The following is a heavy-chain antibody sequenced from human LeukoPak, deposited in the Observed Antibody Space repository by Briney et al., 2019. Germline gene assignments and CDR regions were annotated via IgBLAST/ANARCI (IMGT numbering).Heavy chain of an antibody. V-gene: IGHV3-74*01. CDR3: ARAGGWLPSRWSSD. Sequence: GGSLRLSCAASGFIFSSYWMHWVRQAPGKGLVWVSRINSDGSSTSYADSVKGRFTISRDNAKNTLYLQMNSLRAADTAVYYCARAGGWLPSRWSSDWGQGTLVTVSS. J-gene: IGHJ4*02. CDR1: GFIFSSYW. CDR2: INSDGSST. D-gene: IGHD5-24*01.